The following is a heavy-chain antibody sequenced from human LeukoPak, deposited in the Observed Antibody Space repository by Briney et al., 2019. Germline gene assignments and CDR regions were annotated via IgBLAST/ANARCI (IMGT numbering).Heavy chain of an antibody. V-gene: IGHV2-5*02. CDR3: AHQYYYGSGRYYYTPNFEY. CDR1: GFSLSNARVG. Sequence: SGPTLVNPTETLTLTCTVLGFSLSNARVGVSWIRQPPGKALEWLALIYWDDDKRYSPSLKSRLTITKDTSKNQVVLTMTNMDPVDTATYYCAHQYYYGSGRYYYTPNFEYWRQGTLVTVSS. D-gene: IGHD3-10*01. J-gene: IGHJ4*02. CDR2: IYWDDDK.